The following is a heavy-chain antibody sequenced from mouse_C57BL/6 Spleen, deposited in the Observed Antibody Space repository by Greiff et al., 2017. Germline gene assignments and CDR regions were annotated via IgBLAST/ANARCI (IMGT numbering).Heavy chain of an antibody. Sequence: QVQLQQSGAELARPGASVKLSCKASGYTFTSYGISWVKQSPGQGLEWIGEIYPRSGNTYYNEKFKGKATLTADKSSSTAYMELRSLTSEDSAVYVCARGGISNYDAMDYWGQGTSVTVSS. J-gene: IGHJ4*01. CDR2: IYPRSGNT. D-gene: IGHD1-3*01. CDR1: GYTFTSYG. V-gene: IGHV1-81*01. CDR3: ARGGISNYDAMDY.